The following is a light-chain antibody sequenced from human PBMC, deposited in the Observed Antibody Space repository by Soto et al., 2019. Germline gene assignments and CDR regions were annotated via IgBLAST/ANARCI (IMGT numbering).Light chain of an antibody. CDR2: EVT. Sequence: QSALTQPPSASGSPGQSVTISCTATSSDVGAYNYVSWYQQHAGKDPKLVIYEVTKRPSGVPDRFSGSKSANTASLTVSGLQAEDEADYYCSSFASSNTWVFGGGTKLTVL. V-gene: IGLV2-8*01. J-gene: IGLJ3*02. CDR3: SSFASSNTWV. CDR1: SSDVGAYNY.